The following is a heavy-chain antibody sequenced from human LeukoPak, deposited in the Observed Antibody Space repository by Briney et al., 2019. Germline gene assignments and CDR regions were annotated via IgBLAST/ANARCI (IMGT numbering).Heavy chain of an antibody. CDR2: INPNSGGT. V-gene: IGHV1-2*02. CDR1: GYTFTGYY. CDR3: ARGSLAVIVEVDAFDI. D-gene: IGHD3-22*01. J-gene: IGHJ3*02. Sequence: ASVKVSCKASGYTFTGYYMHWVRQAPGQGLEWMGWINPNSGGTNYAQKFQGRVTMTRDTSISTAYMEPSRLRSDDTAVYYCARGSLAVIVEVDAFDIWGQGTMVTVSS.